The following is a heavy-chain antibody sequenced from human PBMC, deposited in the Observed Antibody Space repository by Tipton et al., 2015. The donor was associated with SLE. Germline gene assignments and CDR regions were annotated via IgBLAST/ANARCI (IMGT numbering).Heavy chain of an antibody. J-gene: IGHJ4*02. Sequence: TLSLTCTVSGGSISSHYWSWIRQPPGKGLEWIGYIYYSGSTNYNPSLKSRVTISVDTSKNQFSLKLSSVTAADTAVYYCARDVAVAGTPFDYWGQGTLVTVSS. CDR2: IYYSGST. CDR1: GGSISSHY. V-gene: IGHV4-59*11. D-gene: IGHD6-19*01. CDR3: ARDVAVAGTPFDY.